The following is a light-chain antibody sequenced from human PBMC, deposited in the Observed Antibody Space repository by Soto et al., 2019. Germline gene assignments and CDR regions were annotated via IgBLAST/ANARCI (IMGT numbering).Light chain of an antibody. J-gene: IGKJ1*01. CDR2: KAS. V-gene: IGKV1-5*03. CDR1: QSISSW. Sequence: DVQMTQSPSTLSASVVDRFTITFLASQSISSWLARYQQKPGKAPNLLIYKASTLESGVPSNFSGSGSGTEFTLTISSLQPEDFATYYCQQYNSYPWTFGQGTKVDIK. CDR3: QQYNSYPWT.